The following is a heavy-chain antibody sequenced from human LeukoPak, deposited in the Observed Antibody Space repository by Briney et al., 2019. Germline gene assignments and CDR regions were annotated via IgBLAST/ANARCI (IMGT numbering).Heavy chain of an antibody. CDR1: GYTFTSYY. CDR3: ARDQATVYYFDY. CDR2: INPSGGST. J-gene: IGHJ4*02. V-gene: IGHV1-46*01. Sequence: GASVKVSCKASGYTFTSYYMHWVRQAPGQGLEWMGIINPSGGSTSYAQKLQGRVTMTTDTSTSTAYMELRSLRSDDTAVYYCARDQATVYYFDYWGQGTLVTVSS. D-gene: IGHD4-17*01.